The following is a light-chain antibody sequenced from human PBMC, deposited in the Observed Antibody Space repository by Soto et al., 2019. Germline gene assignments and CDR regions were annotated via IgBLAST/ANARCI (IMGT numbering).Light chain of an antibody. Sequence: EIVLTQSPDTLSLSPGESATLSCRASQSVRSSYLAWYHQTPGQTPRLLIDAASSRATGIPDRFSGSGSGTDFSLTISRLEAEDFAVYYCQQYGSSPRTFGQGTKVDIK. CDR2: AAS. J-gene: IGKJ1*01. V-gene: IGKV3-20*01. CDR3: QQYGSSPRT. CDR1: QSVRSSY.